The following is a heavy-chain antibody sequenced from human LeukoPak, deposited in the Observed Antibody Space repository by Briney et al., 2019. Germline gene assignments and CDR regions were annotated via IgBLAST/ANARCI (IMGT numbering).Heavy chain of an antibody. CDR2: IIPIFGSA. Sequence: SVKVSCKASGGTFSSYAISWVRQAPGQGLEWMGGIIPIFGSANYAQKFKGRVTITADESTSTAYMELSSLRSEDTAVYYCARVPNYYYYMDVWGKGTTVTVSS. V-gene: IGHV1-69*13. J-gene: IGHJ6*03. CDR1: GGTFSSYA. CDR3: ARVPNYYYYMDV.